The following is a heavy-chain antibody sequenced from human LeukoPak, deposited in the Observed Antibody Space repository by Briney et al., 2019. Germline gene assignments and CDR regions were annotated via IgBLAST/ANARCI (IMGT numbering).Heavy chain of an antibody. J-gene: IGHJ3*02. Sequence: GGSLRLSCAASGFTFSSYGMHWVRQAPGKGLEWVAVIWYDGSNKYYADSVKGRFTISRDNSKNTLYLQMNSLRAEDTAVYYCAKDGSGSYSHAFDIWGQGTMVTVSS. V-gene: IGHV3-33*06. CDR1: GFTFSSYG. CDR2: IWYDGSNK. D-gene: IGHD1-26*01. CDR3: AKDGSGSYSHAFDI.